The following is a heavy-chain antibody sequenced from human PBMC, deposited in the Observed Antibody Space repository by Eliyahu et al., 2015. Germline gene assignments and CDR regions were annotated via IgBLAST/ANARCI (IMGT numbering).Heavy chain of an antibody. V-gene: IGHV3-7*01. CDR2: IKQEGREK. J-gene: IGHJ6*02. CDR1: GFTXXSYW. CDR3: ARDGYYDFWSGYSHYYGMDV. Sequence: EVQLVESGGGLVQPGGSLRLSXAASGFTXXSYWXXWVRRAPGKGLGXVANIKQEGREKYYVDSVKGRFTISRDNAKNSLYLQMNSLRAEDTAVYYCARDGYYDFWSGYSHYYGMDVWGQGTTVTVSS. D-gene: IGHD3-3*01.